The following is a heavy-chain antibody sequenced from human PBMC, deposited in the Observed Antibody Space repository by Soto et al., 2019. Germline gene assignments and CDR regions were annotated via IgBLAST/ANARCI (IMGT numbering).Heavy chain of an antibody. CDR2: ISYDGSNK. CDR3: AEGKGEGFLEWSTIDV. CDR1: GFTFSSYG. D-gene: IGHD3-3*01. V-gene: IGHV3-30*03. Sequence: QVQLVESGGGVVQPGRSLRLSCAASGFTFSSYGMHWVRQAPGKGLEWVAVISYDGSNKYYADSVKGRFTISRDNSKNPLYPQMTSLRAEDTAEHYCAEGKGEGFLEWSTIDVWGQGTTVSVSS. J-gene: IGHJ6*02.